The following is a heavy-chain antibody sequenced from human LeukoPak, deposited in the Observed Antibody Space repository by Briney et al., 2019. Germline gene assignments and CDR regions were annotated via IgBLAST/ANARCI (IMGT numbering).Heavy chain of an antibody. V-gene: IGHV4-39*01. J-gene: IGHJ4*02. CDR1: GGSISSSSYS. D-gene: IGHD3-10*01. Sequence: SSETLSLTCTVSGGSISSSSYSWGWIRQPPGKGLEWSGSIYYSGSTYYNPSLKSRVTISVDTSKSQFSLKLSSVTAADTAVYYCARHGESYGSGSYWVYWGQGTLVTVSS. CDR2: IYYSGST. CDR3: ARHGESYGSGSYWVY.